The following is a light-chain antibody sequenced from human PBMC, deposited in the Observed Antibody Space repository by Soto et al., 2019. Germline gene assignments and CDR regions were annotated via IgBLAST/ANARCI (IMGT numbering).Light chain of an antibody. V-gene: IGLV7-43*01. Sequence: QTVVTQEPSLTVSPGGTVTLTCASSTGAVTSGYYPNWFQQRPGQPPRALIYSTTYKHSWTPARFSGALLGGRAALTLSGAPPEDDADYYCLLFYGHGVVFGGGTQLTVL. CDR3: LLFYGHGVV. CDR2: STT. CDR1: TGAVTSGYY. J-gene: IGLJ2*01.